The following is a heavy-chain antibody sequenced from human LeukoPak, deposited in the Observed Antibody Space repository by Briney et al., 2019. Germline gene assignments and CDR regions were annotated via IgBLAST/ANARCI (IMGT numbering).Heavy chain of an antibody. D-gene: IGHD1-26*01. V-gene: IGHV3-33*01. Sequence: PGGSLRLSCAASGFTFSSYGMHWVRQAPDKGLEWVAVIWYDGNNKYYADSVKGRFTISRDNAKNSLYLQMNSLRAEDTAVYYCARDQLCSGSHYGDYWGQGTLVTVSS. CDR1: GFTFSSYG. CDR3: ARDQLCSGSHYGDY. CDR2: IWYDGNNK. J-gene: IGHJ4*02.